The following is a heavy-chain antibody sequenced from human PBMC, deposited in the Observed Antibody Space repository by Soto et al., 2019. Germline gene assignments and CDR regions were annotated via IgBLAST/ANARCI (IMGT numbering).Heavy chain of an antibody. J-gene: IGHJ6*02. V-gene: IGHV1-18*01. CDR1: GYTFTSYG. D-gene: IGHD1-1*01. CDR2: ISAYNGNT. Sequence: QVQLVQSGAEVKKPGASVKVSCKASGYTFTSYGISWVRQAPGQGLEWMGWISAYNGNTNYAQKIQGRVTMNKDTTTSTAYMELRSLRSDDKAVYYCARSGTGTTYYYYYCRDVWGQGTTVTVS. CDR3: ARSGTGTTYYYYYCRDV.